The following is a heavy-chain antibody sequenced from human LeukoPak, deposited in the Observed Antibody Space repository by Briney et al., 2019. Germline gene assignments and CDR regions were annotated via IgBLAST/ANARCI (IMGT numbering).Heavy chain of an antibody. CDR2: IKQDGSEK. CDR3: ARDSPLYCGGDCYSDY. D-gene: IGHD2-21*02. V-gene: IGHV3-7*03. J-gene: IGHJ4*02. Sequence: GGSLRLSCAASGSTFSSYWMSWVRQAPGKGLEWVANIKQDGSEKHYVDSVKGRFTISRDNAKNSLYLQMNSLRAEDTAVYYCARDSPLYCGGDCYSDYWGQGTLVTVSS. CDR1: GSTFSSYW.